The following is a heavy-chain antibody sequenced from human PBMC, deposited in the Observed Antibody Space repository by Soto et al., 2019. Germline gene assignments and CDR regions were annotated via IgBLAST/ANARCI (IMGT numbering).Heavy chain of an antibody. Sequence: WASVKVSCKAPGGTLSSYAISWVRQAPGQGLEWMGGIIPIFGTANYAQKFQGRVTITADESTSTAYMELSSLRSEDTAVYYCARDSGESSYSSSWTGNYYRMDVWGQGTTVTVSS. D-gene: IGHD6-13*01. CDR1: GGTLSSYA. V-gene: IGHV1-69*13. CDR2: IIPIFGTA. CDR3: ARDSGESSYSSSWTGNYYRMDV. J-gene: IGHJ6*02.